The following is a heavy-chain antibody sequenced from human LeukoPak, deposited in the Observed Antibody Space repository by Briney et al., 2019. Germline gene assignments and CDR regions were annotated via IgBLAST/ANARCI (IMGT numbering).Heavy chain of an antibody. CDR2: IWYDGSNK. Sequence: RLSCXASGFTFSSYGMHWVRQAPGKGVEWVAVIWYDGSNKYYADSVKGRFTISRDNSKNTLYLQMNSPRAGDTAVYYCARDWKQLVPVDAFDIWGQGTMVTVSS. D-gene: IGHD6-13*01. J-gene: IGHJ3*02. V-gene: IGHV3-33*01. CDR3: ARDWKQLVPVDAFDI. CDR1: GFTFSSYG.